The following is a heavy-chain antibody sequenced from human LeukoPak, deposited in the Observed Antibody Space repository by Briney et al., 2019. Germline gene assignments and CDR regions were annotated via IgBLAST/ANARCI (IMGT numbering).Heavy chain of an antibody. CDR3: ASYLADIVVVPAAFDAFDI. CDR2: INWNGGST. J-gene: IGHJ3*02. Sequence: GGSLRLSCAASGFTFDDYGMSWVRQAPGKGLEWVSGINWNGGSTGYADSVKGRFTISRDNAKNSLYLQMNSLRAEDTALYYCASYLADIVVVPAAFDAFDIWVQGTMVTVSS. CDR1: GFTFDDYG. D-gene: IGHD2-2*01. V-gene: IGHV3-20*04.